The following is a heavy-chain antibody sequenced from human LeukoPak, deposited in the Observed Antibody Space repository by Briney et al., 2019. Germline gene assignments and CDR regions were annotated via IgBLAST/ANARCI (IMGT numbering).Heavy chain of an antibody. CDR3: ALGSGSYDWWFDP. Sequence: ASVKVSCKASGYTFTSYAMHWVRQAPGQRLEWMGWINAGSGNTKYSQKFQGRVTITRDTSASTAYMELSSLRSEDTAVYYCALGSGSYDWWFDPWGQGTLVTVSS. V-gene: IGHV1-3*01. CDR2: INAGSGNT. D-gene: IGHD3-10*01. J-gene: IGHJ5*02. CDR1: GYTFTSYA.